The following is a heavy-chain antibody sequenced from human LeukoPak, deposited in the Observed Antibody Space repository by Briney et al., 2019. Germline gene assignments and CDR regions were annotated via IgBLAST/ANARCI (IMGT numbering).Heavy chain of an antibody. CDR3: ARQQGDFWSGYYSGSLTPSGVYFDY. V-gene: IGHV4-39*01. Sequence: SETLSLTCTVSGGSISSSSYYWGWIRQPPGKGLEWIGSIYYSGSTYYNPSLKSRVTISVDTSKNQFSLKLSSVTAADTAVYYCARQQGDFWSGYYSGSLTPSGVYFDYWGQGTLVTVSS. D-gene: IGHD3-3*01. CDR2: IYYSGST. J-gene: IGHJ4*02. CDR1: GGSISSSSYY.